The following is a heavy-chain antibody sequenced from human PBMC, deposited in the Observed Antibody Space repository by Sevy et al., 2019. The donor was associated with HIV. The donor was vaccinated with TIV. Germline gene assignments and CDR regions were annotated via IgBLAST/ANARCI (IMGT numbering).Heavy chain of an antibody. CDR1: GFTLSSVG. CDR2: IGHDGNKY. CDR3: AKDYCIGNDCFLGWFDP. Sequence: GSLRLSCAASGFTLSSVGIHWVRLTPGTGLEWLAFIGHDGNKYFYGASVKGRITTSRDNSKNTVSLQMNSPRVEDTAIYYCAKDYCIGNDCFLGWFDPRGQGTVVTVSS. J-gene: IGHJ5*02. D-gene: IGHD2-15*01. V-gene: IGHV3-30*02.